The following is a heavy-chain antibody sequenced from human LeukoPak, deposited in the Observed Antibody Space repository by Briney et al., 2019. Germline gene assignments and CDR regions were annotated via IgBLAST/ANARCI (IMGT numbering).Heavy chain of an antibody. CDR3: AKDSNSGNYFASYYLDY. J-gene: IGHJ4*02. CDR2: ISSSGGST. V-gene: IGHV3-23*01. Sequence: PGGSLRLSCAASGSTFNNYAMSWVRQAPGKGLEWVSAISSSGGSTYYADSVKGRFTISRDNSRNTLSLQMNSLRAEDTAVYYCAKDSNSGNYFASYYLDYWGQGTVVTVSS. CDR1: GSTFNNYA. D-gene: IGHD1-26*01.